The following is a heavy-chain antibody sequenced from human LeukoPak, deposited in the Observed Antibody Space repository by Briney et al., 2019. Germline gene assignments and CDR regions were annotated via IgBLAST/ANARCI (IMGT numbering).Heavy chain of an antibody. CDR3: ARHYYDTSGYSNSLFDY. CDR1: GGSFSSSSYY. CDR2: IYYSGTT. J-gene: IGHJ4*02. V-gene: IGHV4-39*01. D-gene: IGHD3-22*01. Sequence: PSETLSLTCTVSGGSFSSSSYYWGWIRQPPGKGLEWIGSIYYSGTTYYNPSLKSRVTISVDTSKNQFSLKLSSVTAADTAVYYCARHYYDTSGYSNSLFDYWGQGTPVTVSS.